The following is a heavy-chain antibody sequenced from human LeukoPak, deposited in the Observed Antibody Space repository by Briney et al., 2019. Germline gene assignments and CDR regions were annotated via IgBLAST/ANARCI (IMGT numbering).Heavy chain of an antibody. CDR3: ARDLEGYCSSTSCYSISHSNDY. Sequence: ASVKVSCKASGYTFTSYGISWVRQAPGQGLEWMGWISAYNGNTNYAQELQGRVTMTTDTSTSTAYMELRSLRSDDTAVYYCARDLEGYCSSTSCYSISHSNDYWGQGTLVTVSS. CDR1: GYTFTSYG. J-gene: IGHJ4*02. D-gene: IGHD2-2*01. CDR2: ISAYNGNT. V-gene: IGHV1-18*01.